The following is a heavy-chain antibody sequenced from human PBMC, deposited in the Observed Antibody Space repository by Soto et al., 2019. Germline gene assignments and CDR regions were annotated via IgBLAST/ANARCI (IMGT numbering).Heavy chain of an antibody. CDR2: MNPNSGNT. J-gene: IGHJ4*02. CDR3: ARGEYSSSWYGIDY. V-gene: IGHV1-8*01. Sequence: GPSVKVSCKASGYTFTSYDINWVRQATGQGLEWMGWMNPNSGNTGYAQKFQGRVTMTRNTSISTAYMELSSLRSEDTAVYYCARGEYSSSWYGIDYWGQGTLVTVSS. D-gene: IGHD6-13*01. CDR1: GYTFTSYD.